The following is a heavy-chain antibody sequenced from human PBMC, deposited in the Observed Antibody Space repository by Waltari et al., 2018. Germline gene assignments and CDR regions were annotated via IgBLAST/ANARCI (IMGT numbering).Heavy chain of an antibody. D-gene: IGHD2-15*01. J-gene: IGHJ4*02. V-gene: IGHV4-4*01. Sequence: SGDSVTNSYWWSWVRQSPQTGLEWIGQVHGSGRANYNPSFASRVTVSLDTSKNQFSLEVTSATAADTAVYFCARDRGRGLYLDTWGPGTLVTVSP. CDR1: GDSVTNSYW. CDR3: ARDRGRGLYLDT. CDR2: VHGSGRA.